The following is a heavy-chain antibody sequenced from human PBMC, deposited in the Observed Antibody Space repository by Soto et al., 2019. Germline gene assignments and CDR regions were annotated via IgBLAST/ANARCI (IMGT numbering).Heavy chain of an antibody. D-gene: IGHD3-22*01. CDR3: GRDVTGRYDSSGHHYRALWY. CDR1: GYGVASYC. CDR2: INPSGGST. V-gene: IGHV1-46*01. J-gene: IGHJ4*02. Sequence: GPSVKVSCRASGYGVASYCMHWVRQAPGQGLEWMGIINPSGGSTSYAQKFQGRVTMTRDKSTSTAYMELSSLRSEDTAVYYCGRDVTGRYDSSGHHYRALWYWGQGTLVTVSS.